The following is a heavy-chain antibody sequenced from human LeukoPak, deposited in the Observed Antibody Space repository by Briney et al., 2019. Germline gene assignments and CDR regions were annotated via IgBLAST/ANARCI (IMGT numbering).Heavy chain of an antibody. CDR1: GFTFSSYA. D-gene: IGHD2-15*01. CDR3: AKRIGSCDIIRCLYFDR. J-gene: IGHJ4*02. CDR2: ICGSGGST. Sequence: PGGSLRLSCAASGFTFSSYAMSWVRQAPGKGLGWVSTICGSGGSTYYADSVKGRFTISRDNSKNTLYLQMNSLRAEDTAVYYCAKRIGSCDIIRCLYFDRWGQGALVTVSS. V-gene: IGHV3-23*01.